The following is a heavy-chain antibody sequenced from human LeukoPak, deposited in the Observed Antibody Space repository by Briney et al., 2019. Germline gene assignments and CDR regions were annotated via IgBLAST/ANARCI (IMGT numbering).Heavy chain of an antibody. D-gene: IGHD4-17*01. J-gene: IGHJ1*01. CDR1: GYTFTSYG. V-gene: IGHV1-18*01. CDR2: ISAYNGNT. CDR3: ASGPGDYRAEYFQH. Sequence: GASVKVSCKASGYTFTSYGISWVRQAPGQGLEWMGWISAYNGNTNYAQKLQGRVTMNTDTSTSTAYMELRSLRSDDTAVYYCASGPGDYRAEYFQHWGQGTLVTVSS.